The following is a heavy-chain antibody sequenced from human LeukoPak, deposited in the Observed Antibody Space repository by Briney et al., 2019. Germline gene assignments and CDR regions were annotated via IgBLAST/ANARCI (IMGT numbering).Heavy chain of an antibody. CDR1: GFSFSIYA. D-gene: IGHD1-14*01. J-gene: IGHJ4*02. V-gene: IGHV3-23*01. CDR3: TRYNNDHFDY. CDR2: LDGSGGGI. Sequence: PVGALRLSCAASGFSFSIYAMSLVRQAPGKGLEWVSGLDGSGGGISYADSVKGRFTISRDNSKNTMSVQMDDLRAEDTAGYYCTRYNNDHFDYWGQGTLVTVSS.